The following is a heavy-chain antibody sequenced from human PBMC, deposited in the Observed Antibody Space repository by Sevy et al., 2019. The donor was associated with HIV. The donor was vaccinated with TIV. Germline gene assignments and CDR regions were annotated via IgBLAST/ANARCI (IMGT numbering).Heavy chain of an antibody. Sequence: SQTLSLTCAISGDSVSSNSAAWNWIRQSPSRGLEWLGRTYYASRWYNDYAVSVIGRITINPDTSKNQFSLQLNSVTPEDTAVYYVARVPLRSLLYYFDYWGQGVLVTVSS. CDR1: GDSVSSNSAA. CDR2: TYYASRWYN. J-gene: IGHJ4*02. CDR3: ARVPLRSLLYYFDY. D-gene: IGHD4-17*01. V-gene: IGHV6-1*01.